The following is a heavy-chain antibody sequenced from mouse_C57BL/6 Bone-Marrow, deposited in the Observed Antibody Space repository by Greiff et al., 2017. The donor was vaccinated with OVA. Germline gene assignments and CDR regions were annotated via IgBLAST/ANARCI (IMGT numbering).Heavy chain of an antibody. V-gene: IGHV14-4*01. CDR3: TGGFAWFAY. Sequence: VQLQQSGAELVRPGASVKLSCTASGFNIKDDYMHWVKQRPEQGLEWIGWIDPENGDTEYASKFQGKATITADTSSNTAYLQLGSLASEDAAVYYCTGGFAWFAYWGQGTLVTVSA. J-gene: IGHJ3*01. CDR1: GFNIKDDY. CDR2: IDPENGDT.